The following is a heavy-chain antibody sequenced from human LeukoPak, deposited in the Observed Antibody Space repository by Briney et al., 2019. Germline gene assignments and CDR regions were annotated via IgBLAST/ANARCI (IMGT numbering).Heavy chain of an antibody. CDR3: ARGQGGNYYLNYFDY. Sequence: SETLSLTCAVYGGPFSGYYWSWIRQPPGKGLEWIGHFYYSGSTTYNPSLKSRVTFSVDTSRNQFSLKLTSVTAADTALYYCARGQGGNYYLNYFDYWGQGALVTVSS. J-gene: IGHJ4*02. CDR1: GGPFSGYY. CDR2: FYYSGST. V-gene: IGHV4-59*01. D-gene: IGHD1-26*01.